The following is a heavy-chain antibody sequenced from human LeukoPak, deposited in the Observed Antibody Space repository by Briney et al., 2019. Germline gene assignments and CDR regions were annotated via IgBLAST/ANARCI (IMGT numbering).Heavy chain of an antibody. CDR1: GGSXSSGGYY. Sequence: TLSLTCTVSGGSXSSGGYYWSWIRQHPGKGLEWIGDIYYSGSTYYNPSLKSRVTISVDTSKNQFSLMLSSVTAADTAVYYCARDSDFARDFDLWGRGTPVTVSS. J-gene: IGHJ2*01. CDR3: ARDSDFARDFDL. V-gene: IGHV4-31*03. CDR2: IYYSGST.